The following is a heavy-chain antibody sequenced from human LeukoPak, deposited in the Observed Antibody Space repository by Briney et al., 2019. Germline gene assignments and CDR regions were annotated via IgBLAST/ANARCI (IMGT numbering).Heavy chain of an antibody. J-gene: IGHJ1*01. CDR2: INPNSGGT. D-gene: IGHD1-26*01. V-gene: IGHV1-2*02. CDR1: GYTFTGYY. Sequence: APVKVSCKASGYTFTGYYLHWVRQAPGQGLDWMGWINPNSGGTTYAQNFKGRVTMTWDTSISTAYMELSRLRSDDTAVYYCAREWELLRKYLYHWGQGTLVTVSS. CDR3: AREWELLRKYLYH.